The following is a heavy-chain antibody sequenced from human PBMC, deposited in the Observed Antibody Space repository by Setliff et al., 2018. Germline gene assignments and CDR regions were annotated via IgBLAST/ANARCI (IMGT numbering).Heavy chain of an antibody. CDR2: IHPADYDT. V-gene: IGHV5-51*01. J-gene: IGHJ4*02. D-gene: IGHD6-19*01. CDR1: GNGFTDLW. CDR3: ARDSGSGWYIFDY. Sequence: GESLKISCKVSGNGFTDLWIAWVRQTPGKGLEWMGIIHPADYDTRYSPSLQGRFTISRDNAKNTLYLQMNSLRAEDTAVYYCARDSGSGWYIFDYWGQGTLVTVS.